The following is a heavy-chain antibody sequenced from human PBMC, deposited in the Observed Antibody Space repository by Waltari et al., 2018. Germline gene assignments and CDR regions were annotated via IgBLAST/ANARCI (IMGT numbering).Heavy chain of an antibody. CDR3: ARALSYCGGDCYSYYFDY. Sequence: QVQLLQSGAEVKKPGSSVKVSCKASGGTFSTYAISWVRQAPGQGLEWMGGISPIHDIANYAQKFQGRVTITADESTSTAYMELSSLRSEDTAVYYCARALSYCGGDCYSYYFDYWGQGTLVTVSS. V-gene: IGHV1-69*04. D-gene: IGHD2-21*01. J-gene: IGHJ4*02. CDR2: ISPIHDIA. CDR1: GGTFSTYA.